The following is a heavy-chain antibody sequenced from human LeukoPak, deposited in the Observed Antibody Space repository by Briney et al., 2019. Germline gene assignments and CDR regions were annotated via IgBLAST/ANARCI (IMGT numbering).Heavy chain of an antibody. Sequence: SVKVSCKASGGTFSSYAISWVRQAPGQGLEWMGRIIPILGIANYAQKFQGRVTITADKSTSTAYMELSSLDSEDTAVYYCARESDVGKDFDCWGQGTLVTVSS. CDR1: GGTFSSYA. CDR2: IIPILGIA. J-gene: IGHJ4*02. CDR3: ARESDVGKDFDC. D-gene: IGHD1-1*01. V-gene: IGHV1-69*04.